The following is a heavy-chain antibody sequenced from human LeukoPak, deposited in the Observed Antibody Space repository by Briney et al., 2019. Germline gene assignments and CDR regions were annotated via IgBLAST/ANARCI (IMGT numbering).Heavy chain of an antibody. CDR1: GYSFTSYW. CDR3: ARPPLGGSDNTNHDAFDI. V-gene: IGHV5-51*01. D-gene: IGHD2-21*02. J-gene: IGHJ3*02. Sequence: GESLKISCKGSGYSFTSYWIGWVRQMPEKGLEWMGTIYPVDSDTRYSPSFQGQVTISADKSISTAYLQWSSLKASDTAMYYCARPPLGGSDNTNHDAFDIWGQGTMVTVSS. CDR2: IYPVDSDT.